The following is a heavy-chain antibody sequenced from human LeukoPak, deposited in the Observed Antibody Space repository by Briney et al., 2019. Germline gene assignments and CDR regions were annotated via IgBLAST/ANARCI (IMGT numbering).Heavy chain of an antibody. J-gene: IGHJ4*02. CDR3: AKASAMIVVVSKHFDY. CDR2: IYYSGST. V-gene: IGHV4-39*07. D-gene: IGHD3-22*01. CDR1: GGSISSSSYY. Sequence: SETLSLTCTVSGGSISSSSYYWGWIRQPPGKGLEWIGSIYYSGSTYYNPSLKSRVTISVDTSKNQFSLKLSSVTAEDTAVYYCAKASAMIVVVSKHFDYWGQGTLVTVSS.